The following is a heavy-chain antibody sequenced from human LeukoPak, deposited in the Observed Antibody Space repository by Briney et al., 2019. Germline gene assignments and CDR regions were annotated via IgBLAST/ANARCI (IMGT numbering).Heavy chain of an antibody. V-gene: IGHV3-30*01. D-gene: IGHD2-2*01. J-gene: IGHJ5*02. CDR2: ISYDGSNK. CDR1: GFTFSSYA. CDR3: ARGVRSVYQLLTTNWFDP. Sequence: GGSLRLSCAASGFTFSSYAMHWVRQAPGKGLEWAAVISYDGSNKYYADSVKGRFTISRDNSKNTLYLQMNSLRAEDTAVYYCARGVRSVYQLLTTNWFDPWGQGTLVTVSS.